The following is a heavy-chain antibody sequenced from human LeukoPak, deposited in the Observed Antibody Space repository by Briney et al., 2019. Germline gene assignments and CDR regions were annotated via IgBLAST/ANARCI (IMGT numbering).Heavy chain of an antibody. D-gene: IGHD3-9*01. Sequence: ASVKVSRKASGYTFTGYYMHWVRQAPGQGLEWMGWINPNSGGTNYAQKFQGRVTMTRDTSISTAYMELSRLRSDDTAVYYCARDLTYDILTGHFDYWGQGTLVTVSS. J-gene: IGHJ4*02. CDR2: INPNSGGT. CDR3: ARDLTYDILTGHFDY. CDR1: GYTFTGYY. V-gene: IGHV1-2*02.